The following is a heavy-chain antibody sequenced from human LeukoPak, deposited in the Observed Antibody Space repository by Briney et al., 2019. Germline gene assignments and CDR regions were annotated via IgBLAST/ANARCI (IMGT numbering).Heavy chain of an antibody. CDR1: GFTFSDHY. CDR2: IRNKANSYTT. CDR3: VRVGSLAFDI. D-gene: IGHD3-10*01. Sequence: GGSLRLSCAASGFTFSDHYMDWVRQAPGKGLEWVGRIRNKANSYTTEYAASVKGRFTISRDDSKNSLSLQMSSLKTEDTAVYYCVRVGSLAFDIWGQGTMVTVSS. J-gene: IGHJ3*02. V-gene: IGHV3-72*01.